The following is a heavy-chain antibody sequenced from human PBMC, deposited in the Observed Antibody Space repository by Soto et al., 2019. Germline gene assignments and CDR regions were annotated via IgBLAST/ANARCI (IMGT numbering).Heavy chain of an antibody. J-gene: IGHJ3*02. V-gene: IGHV3-49*03. Sequence: GGSLRLSCTASGFTFGDYAMSWFRQAPGKGLEWVGFIRSKAYGGTTEYAASVKGRFTISRDDSKSIAYLQMNSLKTEDTAVYYCTRVGSWQLTGDGRLTAFDIWGQGTMVTVSS. D-gene: IGHD7-27*01. CDR2: IRSKAYGGTT. CDR3: TRVGSWQLTGDGRLTAFDI. CDR1: GFTFGDYA.